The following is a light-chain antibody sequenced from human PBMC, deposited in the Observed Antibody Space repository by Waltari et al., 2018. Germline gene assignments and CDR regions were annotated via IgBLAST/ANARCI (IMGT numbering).Light chain of an antibody. V-gene: IGLV2-11*01. CDR2: DVT. J-gene: IGLJ3*02. Sequence: QSALTQPRSVSGSPGQSVTISCTGTSSDVGSYNYVSWYQHLPGKAPKLIIYDVTKWPSGVPDRFSGSKSGNTASLTISGLLGEDEADYYCCSYGGSSWVFGGGTKLTVL. CDR3: CSYGGSSWV. CDR1: SSDVGSYNY.